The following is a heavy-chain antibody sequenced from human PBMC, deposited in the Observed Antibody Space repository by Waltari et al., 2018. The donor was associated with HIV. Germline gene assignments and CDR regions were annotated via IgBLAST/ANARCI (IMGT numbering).Heavy chain of an antibody. J-gene: IGHJ5*02. V-gene: IGHV1-18*01. CDR3: ARVPCSSTSCYNWFDP. D-gene: IGHD2-2*01. CDR2: ISAYNGNT. CDR1: GYTFTSYG. Sequence: QVQLVQSGAEVKKPGASVKVSCKASGYTFTSYGISWVRQAPGQGLEWMGWISAYNGNTKYAQKVRGRVTMTTDTSTSTAYMELRSLRSDDTAVYYCARVPCSSTSCYNWFDPWGQGTLVTVSS.